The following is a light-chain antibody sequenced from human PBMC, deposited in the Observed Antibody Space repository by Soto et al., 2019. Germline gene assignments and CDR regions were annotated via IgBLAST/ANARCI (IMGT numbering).Light chain of an antibody. V-gene: IGKV1-5*01. CDR1: QSVSNW. J-gene: IGKJ3*01. CDR3: QQYNAFSLFT. CDR2: DAS. Sequence: GDRVTITCRATQSVSNWLAWYQQKPGQAPKLLIYDASRLQSGVPSRFSGSGSGTEFTLTISSLQPGDFATYYCQQYNAFSLFTFGPGTRLDIK.